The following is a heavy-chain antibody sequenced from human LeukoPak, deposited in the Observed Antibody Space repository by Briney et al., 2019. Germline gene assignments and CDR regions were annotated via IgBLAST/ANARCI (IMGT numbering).Heavy chain of an antibody. CDR2: IYNGVST. D-gene: IGHD6-19*01. CDR3: ARDTRPGSGFLHYYYMEI. CDR1: GIIVSNNY. Sequence: PGGSLRLSCAASGIIVSNNYISWVRQAPGKGLEWVSVIYNGVSTFYAGSVKGRFTISSDNSKNTLYLQMNSLRAEDTAVYYCARDTRPGSGFLHYYYMEIWGAATTVTVS. V-gene: IGHV3-53*01. J-gene: IGHJ6*03.